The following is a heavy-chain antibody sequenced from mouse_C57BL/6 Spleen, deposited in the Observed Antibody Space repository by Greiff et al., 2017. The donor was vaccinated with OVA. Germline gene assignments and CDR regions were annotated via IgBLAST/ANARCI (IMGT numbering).Heavy chain of an antibody. CDR1: GYTFTSYG. D-gene: IGHD1-1*01. J-gene: IGHJ2*01. Sequence: QVQLQQSGAELARPGASVKLSCKASGYTFTSYGISWVKQRTGQGLEWIGEIYPRSGNTYYNEKFKGKATLTADKSSSTAYMELRSLTSEDSAVYFCARSPYYYGSSPYFDYWGQGTTLTVSS. CDR2: IYPRSGNT. V-gene: IGHV1-81*01. CDR3: ARSPYYYGSSPYFDY.